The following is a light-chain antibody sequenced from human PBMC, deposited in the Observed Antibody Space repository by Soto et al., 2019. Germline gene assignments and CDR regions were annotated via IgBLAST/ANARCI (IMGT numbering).Light chain of an antibody. V-gene: IGKV3-20*01. CDR1: QSVSSSY. CDR2: GAS. CDR3: QQYGSSPWT. Sequence: EIVLTQSPVTLSLSPGERATLSCRASQSVSSSYLAWYQQKPGQAPRLLIYGASSRATDIPDRFSGSGSGTDFTLTISRLEPEDFAVYYCQQYGSSPWTFGQGTKVDIK. J-gene: IGKJ1*01.